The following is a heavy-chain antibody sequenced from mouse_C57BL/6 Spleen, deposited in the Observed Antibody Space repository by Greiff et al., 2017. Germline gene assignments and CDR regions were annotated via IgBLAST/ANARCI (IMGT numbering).Heavy chain of an antibody. CDR1: GYTFTSYW. Sequence: EVQLQESGTVLARPGASVKMSCKTSGYTFTSYWMHWVKQRPGQGLEWIVAIYPGNSDTSYNQKFKGKAKLTAVTSASTAYMELSSLTNEDSAVYYCTRGLLRGGEFDYWGQGTTLTVSS. J-gene: IGHJ2*01. CDR3: TRGLLRGGEFDY. V-gene: IGHV1-5*01. D-gene: IGHD1-1*01. CDR2: IYPGNSDT.